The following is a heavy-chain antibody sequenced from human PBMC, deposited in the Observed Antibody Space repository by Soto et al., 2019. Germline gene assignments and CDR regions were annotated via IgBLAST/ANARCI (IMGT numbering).Heavy chain of an antibody. J-gene: IGHJ5*02. CDR3: ARAPPEAARHNWFDP. CDR1: GYTFTSYD. V-gene: IGHV1-8*01. CDR2: MNPNSGNT. Sequence: GASVKVSCKASGYTFTSYDINWVRQATGQGLEWMGWMNPNSGNTGYAQKFQGRVTMTRNTSISTAYIELSSLRSEDTAVYYCARAPPEAARHNWFDPWGQGTLVTVSS. D-gene: IGHD6-6*01.